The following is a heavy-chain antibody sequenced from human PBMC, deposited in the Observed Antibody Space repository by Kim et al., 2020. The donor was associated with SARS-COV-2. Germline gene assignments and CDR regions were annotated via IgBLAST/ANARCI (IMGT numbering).Heavy chain of an antibody. CDR3: AKSGPYYFEY. V-gene: IGHV3-23*01. D-gene: IGHD5-12*01. CDR2: ST. J-gene: IGHJ4*02. Sequence: STYYADSVKGRFTISRDKSKSTLDLQMNSLRVEDTAVDYGAKSGPYYFEYWGQGTLVTVSS.